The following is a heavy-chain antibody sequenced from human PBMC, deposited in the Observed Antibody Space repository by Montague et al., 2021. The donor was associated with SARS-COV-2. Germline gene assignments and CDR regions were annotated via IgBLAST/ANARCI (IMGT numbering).Heavy chain of an antibody. CDR1: GYSISSGYY. V-gene: IGHV4-38-2*02. D-gene: IGHD3/OR15-3a*01. CDR3: VRGLDNRVRDY. Sequence: SETLSLTCSVSGYSISSGYYWGWIRQPPGKGLEWVGCISYIGKTYYSPSPKSRLTISLDSSKNQFSLQARSVTAADTAVYYCVRGLDNRVRDYGGQGTLSPSPQ. CDR2: ISYIGKT. J-gene: IGHJ4*02.